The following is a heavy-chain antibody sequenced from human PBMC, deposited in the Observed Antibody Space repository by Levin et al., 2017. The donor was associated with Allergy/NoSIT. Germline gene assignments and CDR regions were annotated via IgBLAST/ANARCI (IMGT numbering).Heavy chain of an antibody. V-gene: IGHV3-23*01. D-gene: IGHD1-26*01. Sequence: GGSLRLSCAASGFTFCSYAMTWVRQAPGKGLEWVSAISTGGTNTYYADSVKGRFTISRDNSKNTLYLDMNSLRAEDTAVYYCAKDGAGTYYGIDYWGQGTLVTVSS. CDR2: ISTGGTNT. CDR3: AKDGAGTYYGIDY. J-gene: IGHJ4*02. CDR1: GFTFCSYA.